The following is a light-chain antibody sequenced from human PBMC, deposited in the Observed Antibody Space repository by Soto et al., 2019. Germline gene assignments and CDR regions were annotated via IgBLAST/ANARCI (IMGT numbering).Light chain of an antibody. V-gene: IGLV2-14*01. CDR2: EVT. J-gene: IGLJ1*01. CDR3: SSYTSTGTPV. CDR1: TTDVGGYNF. Sequence: QLVLTQPASVSGSLGQSITISCTGTTTDVGGYNFVSWYQHHPDKAPKLLIYEVTNRPSGVSNRFSGSKSGNTASLTISGLQAADEADYYCSSYTSTGTPVFGTGTKLTVL.